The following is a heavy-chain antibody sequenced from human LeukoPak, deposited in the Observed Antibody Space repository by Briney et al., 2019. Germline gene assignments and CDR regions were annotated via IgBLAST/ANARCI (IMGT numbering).Heavy chain of an antibody. CDR3: ARSGDV. V-gene: IGHV3-48*01. J-gene: IGHJ6*04. Sequence: PGGSLRLSCAASGFTFSTYSVNLVRQAPGKGLEWVSYISSSSSTIFYADSVKGRFTISRDNAKNSLYLQMNSLRGEDTAIYYCARSGDVWGKGTTVTVSS. CDR2: ISSSSSTI. CDR1: GFTFSTYS.